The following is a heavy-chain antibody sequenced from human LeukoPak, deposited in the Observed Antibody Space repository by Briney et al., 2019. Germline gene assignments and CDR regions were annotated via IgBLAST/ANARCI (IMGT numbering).Heavy chain of an antibody. V-gene: IGHV3-48*03. CDR3: ARNSGSYMNLYYYYGMDV. J-gene: IGHJ6*04. D-gene: IGHD3-10*01. CDR1: GFTFSSYE. Sequence: RGCLRLSCAASGFTFSSYEMNWVRQAPGRGLEWVSYIISRGSTIYYADSVKGPFTISRDNAKHSMYLQMNSLRAEDTAVYDCARNSGSYMNLYYYYGMDVWGKGTTVTVSS. CDR2: IISRGSTI.